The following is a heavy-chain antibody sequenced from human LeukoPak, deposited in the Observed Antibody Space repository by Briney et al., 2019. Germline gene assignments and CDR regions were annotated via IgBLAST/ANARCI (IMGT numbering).Heavy chain of an antibody. CDR1: GGSISSYY. D-gene: IGHD3-22*01. J-gene: IGHJ4*02. Sequence: SGTLSLTCSVSGGSISSYYWSWIRQPPGKGLEWIGYIYYSGSTNYNPSLKSRVTISVDTSKNRFSLRLSSVTAADTAVYYCARVTGYIVEDYFDYWGQGTLVTVSS. CDR2: IYYSGST. CDR3: ARVTGYIVEDYFDY. V-gene: IGHV4-59*01.